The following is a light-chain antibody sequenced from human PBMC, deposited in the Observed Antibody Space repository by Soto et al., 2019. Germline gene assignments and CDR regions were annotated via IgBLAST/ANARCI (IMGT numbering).Light chain of an antibody. CDR3: QQYGSSST. CDR1: QTISSSS. V-gene: IGKV3-20*01. Sequence: MVLTQSPGTLSLSPVERATLSCRASQTISSSSLAWYQQKGGQAPRLLIYGASSRATGIPDRFSGSASGTDFTLTISRLQPDDFAVYYCQQYGSSSTFGQGTRLEIK. J-gene: IGKJ5*01. CDR2: GAS.